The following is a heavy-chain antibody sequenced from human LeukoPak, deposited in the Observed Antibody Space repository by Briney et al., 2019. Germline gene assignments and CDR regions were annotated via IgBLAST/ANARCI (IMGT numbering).Heavy chain of an antibody. D-gene: IGHD4-17*01. J-gene: IGHJ4*02. V-gene: IGHV4-4*07. CDR3: ARETTGLARYFDY. CDR2: ISTSGST. Sequence: SETLSLTCTVSGNSISSYYWSWIRQPAGKGLEWIGRISTSGSTNYNPSLKSRVTMSVDTSKNQFSLNPSSVTAADTAFYYCARETTGLARYFDYWGQGTLVTVSS. CDR1: GNSISSYY.